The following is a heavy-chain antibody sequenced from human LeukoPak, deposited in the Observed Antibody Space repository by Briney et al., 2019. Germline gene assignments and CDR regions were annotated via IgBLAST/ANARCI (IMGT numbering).Heavy chain of an antibody. CDR2: IYSGGTT. CDR3: ARDVEMASLDY. J-gene: IGHJ4*02. V-gene: IGHV3-53*01. CDR1: GFSVSSYY. Sequence: PGGSLRLSCAASGFSVSSYYMSWVRQAPGKGLEWVSIIYSGGTTYYADSVKGRFTISRDNAKNSLYLQMNSLRAEDTAVYYCARDVEMASLDYWGQGTLVTVSS. D-gene: IGHD5-24*01.